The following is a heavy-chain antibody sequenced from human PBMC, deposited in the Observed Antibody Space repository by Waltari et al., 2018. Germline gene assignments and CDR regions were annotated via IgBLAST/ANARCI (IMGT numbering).Heavy chain of an antibody. Sequence: QVLLVESGGGVVQPGKSLRLSCAASGFTFTTFAMHWVRQAPGKGLEWVALLSYDGSKKNYLDSVKGRFTISRDNSKNTLYLQMNSLRPEDTAIYYCARIGYSLSYDFMGASDYWGQGTLVTVSS. CDR2: LSYDGSKK. D-gene: IGHD3-3*01. CDR1: GFTFTTFA. J-gene: IGHJ4*02. V-gene: IGHV3-30*03. CDR3: ARIGYSLSYDFMGASDY.